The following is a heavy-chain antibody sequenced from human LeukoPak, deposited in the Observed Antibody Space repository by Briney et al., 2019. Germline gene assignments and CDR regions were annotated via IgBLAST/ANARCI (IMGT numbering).Heavy chain of an antibody. V-gene: IGHV4-34*01. CDR3: ARVRGYYYGSGRHGIDP. CDR2: INHSGST. J-gene: IGHJ5*02. CDR1: GGSFSGYY. D-gene: IGHD3-10*01. Sequence: SETLSLTCAVYGGSFSGYYWSWIRQPPGKGLEWIGGINHSGSTNYNPSLKSRVTISVDTSKNQFSLKLSSLTAADTAVYYCARVRGYYYGSGRHGIDPWGQGTLVTVSS.